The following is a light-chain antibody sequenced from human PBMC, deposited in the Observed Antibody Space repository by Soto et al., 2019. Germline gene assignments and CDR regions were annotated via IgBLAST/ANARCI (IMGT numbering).Light chain of an antibody. CDR2: VAS. CDR1: QDIGKD. J-gene: IGKJ1*01. Sequence: AIQMTQSPLSLSASVGDRVTITCRASQDIGKDLGWYQQKPGEAPELLISVASTLESGVPSRFSGSGSGTEFSLTISSLQPEDFATYYCLQDYNYPRTFGQGTKVEIK. V-gene: IGKV1-6*01. CDR3: LQDYNYPRT.